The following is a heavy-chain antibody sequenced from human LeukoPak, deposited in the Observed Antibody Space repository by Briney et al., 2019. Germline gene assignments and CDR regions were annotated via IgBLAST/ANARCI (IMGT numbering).Heavy chain of an antibody. J-gene: IGHJ4*02. CDR3: VRGPHFEN. Sequence: GGSLRLSCAASGFTFSREWMNLLRQAPGKGLEWVANIKQDGREKYYVASVKGRFTISRDNAKNALYLQMNSPRAEDTAVYYCVRGPHFENWGQGTLVTVSS. V-gene: IGHV3-7*04. CDR2: IKQDGREK. CDR1: GFTFSREW.